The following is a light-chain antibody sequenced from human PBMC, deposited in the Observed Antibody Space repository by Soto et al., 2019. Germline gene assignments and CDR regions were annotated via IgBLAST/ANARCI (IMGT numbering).Light chain of an antibody. Sequence: QCALTQPASVSGSPGQSITISCTGTSSDVGGYNYVSWYQQHPGKVPKLMIYEVSNRPSGVSNRFSGSKSGNTASLTISGLQAEDEADYYCSSYTSSSTYVFGTGTKLTVL. CDR3: SSYTSSSTYV. CDR2: EVS. V-gene: IGLV2-14*01. CDR1: SSDVGGYNY. J-gene: IGLJ1*01.